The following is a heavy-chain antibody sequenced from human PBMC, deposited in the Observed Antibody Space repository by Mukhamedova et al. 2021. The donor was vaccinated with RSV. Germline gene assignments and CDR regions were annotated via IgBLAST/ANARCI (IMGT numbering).Heavy chain of an antibody. V-gene: IGHV3-23*01. CDR2: VSGGST. Sequence: VSGGSTYYVDSVKGRFTISRDNSKNTLYLQINSLRAEDTALYYCAKCSGGSCYNYMDVWGKGTTVTVSS. CDR3: AKCSGGSCYNYMDV. D-gene: IGHD2-15*01. J-gene: IGHJ6*03.